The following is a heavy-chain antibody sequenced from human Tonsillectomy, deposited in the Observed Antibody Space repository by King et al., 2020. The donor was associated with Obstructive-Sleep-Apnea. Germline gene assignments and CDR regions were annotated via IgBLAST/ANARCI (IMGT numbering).Heavy chain of an antibody. Sequence: QLQESGPGLVRPSETLSLTCSVSGDSFSSSSYYWGWIRQPPGKGLEWIGNIYFSGTTYSNPSLKSRVTISLDTSNKQISLKLTSVTAADTAVYYCARKDYDVLAGYDYGGQGTLVTVSS. V-gene: IGHV4-39*07. D-gene: IGHD3-9*01. CDR1: GDSFSSSSYY. CDR3: ARKDYDVLAGYDY. CDR2: IYFSGTT. J-gene: IGHJ4*01.